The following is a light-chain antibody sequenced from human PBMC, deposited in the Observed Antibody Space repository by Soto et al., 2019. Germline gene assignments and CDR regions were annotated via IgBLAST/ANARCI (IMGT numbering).Light chain of an antibody. CDR3: QQYNTPSFT. J-gene: IGKJ5*01. CDR2: GAA. Sequence: DNQMTQSPATLSVSVGDRVTITCRASQSVRSWLAWYQKKPGKAPKLLIYGAARWASGVPSRFSGSGSGTEFTLTISSLQPDDFAIYYCQQYNTPSFTFGQGTRV. CDR1: QSVRSW. V-gene: IGKV1-5*01.